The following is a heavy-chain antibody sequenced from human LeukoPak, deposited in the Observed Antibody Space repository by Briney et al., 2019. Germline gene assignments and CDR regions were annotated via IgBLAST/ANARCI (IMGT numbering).Heavy chain of an antibody. D-gene: IGHD2-15*01. CDR1: GFTFSSYS. CDR3: ARMDIVVVVPAPGAFDI. Sequence: GGSLRLSCAASGFTFSSYSMNWVRQAPGKGLEWVSYISSSSSTIYYADSVKGRFTISRDNAKNSLYLQMNSLRDEDTAVYYCARMDIVVVVPAPGAFDIWGQGTMVTVSS. CDR2: ISSSSSTI. V-gene: IGHV3-48*02. J-gene: IGHJ3*02.